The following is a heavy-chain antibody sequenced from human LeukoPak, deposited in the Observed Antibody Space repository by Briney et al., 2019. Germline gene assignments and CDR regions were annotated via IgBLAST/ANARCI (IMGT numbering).Heavy chain of an antibody. J-gene: IGHJ6*02. CDR3: AKDREVTGYYYYYGMDV. V-gene: IGHV3-23*01. D-gene: IGHD2-21*02. CDR1: GFTFSSYT. CDR2: ISGSGDST. Sequence: GGSLRLSCAASGFTFSSYTMRWVRQTPGKGLEWVSSISGSGDSTYYADSVKGRFTISRDNSQSTLYLQMNSLRAEDTAVYYCAKDREVTGYYYYYGMDVWGQGTTVTVSS.